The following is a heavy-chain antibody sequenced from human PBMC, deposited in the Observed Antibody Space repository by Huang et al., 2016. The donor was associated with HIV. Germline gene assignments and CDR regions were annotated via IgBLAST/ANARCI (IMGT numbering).Heavy chain of an antibody. V-gene: IGHV1-8*01. CDR2: ANPRSGNT. J-gene: IGHJ5*02. CDR3: ARGPLHRAIMNWGEGFDDGWRTGFDP. Sequence: SGYTFSFHDVHWVRQVSGQGLEWMGWANPRSGNTGYERKFQGRVTMTTNTSVTTAYMEVRSPTSEDTAVYFCARGPLHRAIMNWGEGFDDGWRTGFDPWGQGTLVIVTS. CDR1: GYTFSFHD. D-gene: IGHD7-27*01.